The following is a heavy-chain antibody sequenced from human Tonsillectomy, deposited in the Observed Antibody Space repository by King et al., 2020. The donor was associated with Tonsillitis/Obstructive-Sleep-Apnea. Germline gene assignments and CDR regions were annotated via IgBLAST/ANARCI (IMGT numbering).Heavy chain of an antibody. CDR2: IYYSGST. J-gene: IGHJ6*03. D-gene: IGHD3-3*01. CDR3: ARHWYYDVWSGYSYYYYYMDF. Sequence: LQLQESGPGLVKPSETLSLTCTVSGGSISSSSYYWGWIRQPPGKGLEWIGSIYYSGSTYYNPSLKSLVTISVDTSKNQFSLKLSSVTAADTAVYYCARHWYYDVWSGYSYYYYYMDFWGKGTTVTVSS. CDR1: GGSISSSSYY. V-gene: IGHV4-39*01.